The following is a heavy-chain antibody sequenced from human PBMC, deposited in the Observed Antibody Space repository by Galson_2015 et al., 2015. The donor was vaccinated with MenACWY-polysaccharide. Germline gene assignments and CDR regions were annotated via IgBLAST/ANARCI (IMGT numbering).Heavy chain of an antibody. J-gene: IGHJ6*04. CDR2: IHYDGSKK. CDR3: SRLQSKYMDV. V-gene: IGHV3-30*12. CDR1: GFAFGSYG. D-gene: IGHD4-11*01. Sequence: SLRLSCAASGFAFGSYGMQWVRQAPGKGLEWVTLIHYDGSKKEYAASVKGRFTIAGDNSKNTLYLQRDSLRAVDTAVYYRSRLQSKYMDVWGKGTTVTVSS.